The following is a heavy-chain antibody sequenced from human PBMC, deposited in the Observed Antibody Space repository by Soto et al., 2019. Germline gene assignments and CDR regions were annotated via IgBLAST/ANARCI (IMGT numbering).Heavy chain of an antibody. V-gene: IGHV1-69*01. D-gene: IGHD1-26*01. CDR3: ARDRVGATTRTSAEDY. CDR1: GGTFSSYA. J-gene: IGHJ4*02. CDR2: IIPIFGTA. Sequence: QVQLVQSGAEVKKPGSSVKVSCKASGGTFSSYAISWVRQAPGQGLEWRGGIIPIFGTANYAQKFQGRVTITADESTSTAYMELSSLRSEDTAVYYCARDRVGATTRTSAEDYWGQGTLVTVSS.